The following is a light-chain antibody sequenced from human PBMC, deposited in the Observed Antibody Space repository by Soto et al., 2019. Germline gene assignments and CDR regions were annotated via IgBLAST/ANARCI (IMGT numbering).Light chain of an antibody. CDR2: GAS. Sequence: DIVLTQSPGSLSLSPGERAALSCRATQSLSSTYLAWYQQKPGQAPRLLIYGASSRATGIPDRFSGSVSGTDFTLTISRLEPEDFAVYYCQQYASSPPTFGQGTKVEIK. CDR1: QSLSSTY. J-gene: IGKJ1*01. V-gene: IGKV3-20*01. CDR3: QQYASSPPT.